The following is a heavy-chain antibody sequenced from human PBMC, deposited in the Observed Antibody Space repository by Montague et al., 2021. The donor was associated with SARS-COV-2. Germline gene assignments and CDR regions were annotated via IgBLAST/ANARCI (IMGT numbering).Heavy chain of an antibody. V-gene: IGHV3-7*01. D-gene: IGHD4-17*01. CDR3: TRDRDYGDYLNWFNP. J-gene: IGHJ5*02. Sequence: SLRLSCAAFGFTISSFWMSWVRQAPGKGLEWVANIRQDGSDKYYVDSVRGRFTISRDNAKNSLYLQMSSLRAEDTGVYYCTRDRDYGDYLNWFNPWGQGTLVTVSS. CDR2: IRQDGSDK. CDR1: GFTISSFW.